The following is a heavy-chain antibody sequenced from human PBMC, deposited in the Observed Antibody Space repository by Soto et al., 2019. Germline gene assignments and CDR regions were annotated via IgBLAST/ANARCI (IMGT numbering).Heavy chain of an antibody. D-gene: IGHD2-15*01. V-gene: IGHV3-23*01. CDR1: GFTFSCYA. J-gene: IGHJ5*02. CDR3: AKGLRTPFYCSGGSCYSPRFDP. CDR2: ISGSGGST. Sequence: GGSLRLSCAASGFTFSCYAMSWVRQAPGKGLEWVSAISGSGGSTYYADSVKGRFTISRDNSKNTLYLQMNSLRAEDTAVYYCAKGLRTPFYCSGGSCYSPRFDPWGQGTLVTVSS.